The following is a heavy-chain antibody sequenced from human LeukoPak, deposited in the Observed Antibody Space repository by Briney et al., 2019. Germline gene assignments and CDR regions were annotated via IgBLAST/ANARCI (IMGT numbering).Heavy chain of an antibody. V-gene: IGHV4-4*07. CDR2: IYTSGST. CDR1: GGSISSYY. D-gene: IGHD2-2*01. J-gene: IGHJ5*02. CDR3: ARVKKSSTGGHNWFDP. Sequence: SETLSLTCTVSGGSISSYYWSWIRQPAGKGLEWIGRIYTSGSTNYNPSLKSRVTISVDTSKNQFSLKLSSVTAADTAVYYCARVKKSSTGGHNWFDPWGQGTLVTVSS.